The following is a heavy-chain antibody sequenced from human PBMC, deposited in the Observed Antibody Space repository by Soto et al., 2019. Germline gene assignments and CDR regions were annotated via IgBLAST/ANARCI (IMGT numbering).Heavy chain of an antibody. V-gene: IGHV3-74*01. CDR1: GFTFSSYW. CDR3: ARDGPHLGITIFGVAHSVYGMAV. CDR2: INSDGSST. D-gene: IGHD3-3*01. J-gene: IGHJ6*02. Sequence: PGGSLRLSCAASGFTFSSYWMHWVRQAPGKGLVWVSRINSDGSSTSYADSVKGRFTISRDNAKNTLYLQMNSLRAEDTAVYYCARDGPHLGITIFGVAHSVYGMAVWGQGTTVSVSS.